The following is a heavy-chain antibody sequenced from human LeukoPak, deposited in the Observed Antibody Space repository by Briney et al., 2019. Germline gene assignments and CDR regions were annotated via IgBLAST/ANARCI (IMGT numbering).Heavy chain of an antibody. CDR2: TYFRSKWFH. V-gene: IGHV6-1*01. CDR3: ARTQGRNAFDL. Sequence: SQTLSLTCVISGDSVSSTGATWNWIRHSPSRGFEWLGRTYFRSKWFHDYATSLASRLTVSPDISANQVSLQLHSVTPEDTAIYFCARTQGRNAFDLWGQGTTVIVSS. J-gene: IGHJ3*01. CDR1: GDSVSSTGAT.